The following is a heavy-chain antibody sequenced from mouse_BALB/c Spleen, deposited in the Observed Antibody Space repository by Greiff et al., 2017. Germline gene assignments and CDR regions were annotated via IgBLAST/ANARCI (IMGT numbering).Heavy chain of an antibody. Sequence: VQLQQSGPELVKPGASVKISCKASGYSFTGYFMNWVMQSHGKSLEWIGRINPYNGDTFYNQKFKGKATLTVDKSSSTAHMELRSLASEDSAVYYCARSRALYDYDERDGFDYWGQGTTLTVSS. D-gene: IGHD2-4*01. CDR1: GYSFTGYF. CDR3: ARSRALYDYDERDGFDY. V-gene: IGHV1-20*02. CDR2: INPYNGDT. J-gene: IGHJ2*01.